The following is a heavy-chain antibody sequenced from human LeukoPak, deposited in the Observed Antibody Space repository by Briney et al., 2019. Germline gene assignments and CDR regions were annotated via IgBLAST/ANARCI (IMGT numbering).Heavy chain of an antibody. CDR1: GGSISSYY. CDR2: IYTSGST. J-gene: IGHJ4*02. CDR3: AGVEEQQLVVRSYFDY. Sequence: ASETLSLTCTVSGGSISSYYWSWIRQPAGKGLEWIGRIYTSGSTNYNPSLKSRVTISVDKSKNQFSLKLSSVTDADTAVYYCAGVEEQQLVVRSYFDYWGQGTLVTVSS. V-gene: IGHV4-4*07. D-gene: IGHD6-13*01.